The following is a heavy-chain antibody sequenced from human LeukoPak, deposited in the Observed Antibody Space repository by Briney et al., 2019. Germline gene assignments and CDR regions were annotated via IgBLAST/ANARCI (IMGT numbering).Heavy chain of an antibody. CDR1: GFTFSSCA. J-gene: IGHJ4*02. CDR2: ISGTGGST. CDR3: AKDRWLRSPHNFDY. V-gene: IGHV3-23*01. Sequence: PGGSLRLSCAASGFTFSSCAMSWVRQAPGKGLEWASGISGTGGSTYYADSVKGRFTISRDNSESTLYLQMNSLRAEDTAVYYCAKDRWLRSPHNFDYWGQGTLVTVSS. D-gene: IGHD5-12*01.